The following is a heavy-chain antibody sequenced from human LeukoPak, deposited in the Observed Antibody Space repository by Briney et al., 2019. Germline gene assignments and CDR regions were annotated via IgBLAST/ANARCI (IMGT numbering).Heavy chain of an antibody. V-gene: IGHV1-69*13. CDR3: ARDGGYCSGGSCYGAEYGMDV. Sequence: SVKVSCKASGGTFSSYAISWVRQAPGQGLEWMGGIIPIFGTASYAQKFQGRVTITADESTSTAYMELRSLRSDDTAVYYCARDGGYCSGGSCYGAEYGMDVWGQGTTVTVSS. CDR2: IIPIFGTA. CDR1: GGTFSSYA. J-gene: IGHJ6*02. D-gene: IGHD2-15*01.